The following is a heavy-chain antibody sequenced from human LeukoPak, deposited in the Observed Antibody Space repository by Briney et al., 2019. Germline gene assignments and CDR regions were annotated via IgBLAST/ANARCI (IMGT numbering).Heavy chain of an antibody. CDR1: GFSFSGYW. J-gene: IGHJ4*02. Sequence: GGSLRLSCAACGFSFSGYWMSWARQAPGKGLEWVALINHGGSEEYYVDSVKGRFTISRDNAENSLDLQMNSLRAEDTAVYYCARTGAPGTVDYWGQGTLVTVSS. CDR2: INHGGSEE. D-gene: IGHD6-13*01. V-gene: IGHV3-7*01. CDR3: ARTGAPGTVDY.